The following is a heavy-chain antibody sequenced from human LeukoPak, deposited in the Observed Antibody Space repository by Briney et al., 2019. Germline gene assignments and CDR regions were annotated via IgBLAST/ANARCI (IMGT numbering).Heavy chain of an antibody. J-gene: IGHJ6*02. CDR3: ARFPLVAATYYYYGMDV. CDR1: GGSISSYC. D-gene: IGHD2-15*01. Sequence: PSETLSLTCTVSGGSISSYCWSWIRQPPGKGLEWIGYIYYSGSTNYNPSLKSRVTISVDTSKNQFSLKLSSVTAADTAVYYCARFPLVAATYYYYGMDVWGQGTTVTVSS. CDR2: IYYSGST. V-gene: IGHV4-59*01.